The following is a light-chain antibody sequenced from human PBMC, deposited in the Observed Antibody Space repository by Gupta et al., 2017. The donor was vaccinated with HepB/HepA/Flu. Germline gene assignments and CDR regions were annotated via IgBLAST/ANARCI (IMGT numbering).Light chain of an antibody. CDR1: QSISSW. J-gene: IGKJ2*04. Sequence: QMTQSPSTLSASVGDRVTITCRASQSISSWLAWYQQKPGKAPKLLIYKASSLESGVPSRFSGSGSGTEFTLTISSLQPDDFATYYCQQYNSYSCSFGQGTKLEIK. V-gene: IGKV1-5*03. CDR2: KAS. CDR3: QQYNSYSCS.